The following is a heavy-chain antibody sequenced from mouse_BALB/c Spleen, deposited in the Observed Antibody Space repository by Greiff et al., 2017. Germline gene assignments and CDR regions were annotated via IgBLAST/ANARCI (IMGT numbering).Heavy chain of an antibody. V-gene: IGHV1-63*02. CDR3: ASYRSYAMDY. Sequence: QVQLQQSGAELVRPGTSVKISCKASGYTFTNYWLGWVKQRPGHGLEWIGDIYPGGGYTNYTEKFKGKATLTADTSSSTAYMQLSSLTSEDSAVYFCASYRSYAMDYWGQGTSVTVSS. J-gene: IGHJ4*01. CDR2: IYPGGGYT. D-gene: IGHD2-14*01. CDR1: GYTFTNYW.